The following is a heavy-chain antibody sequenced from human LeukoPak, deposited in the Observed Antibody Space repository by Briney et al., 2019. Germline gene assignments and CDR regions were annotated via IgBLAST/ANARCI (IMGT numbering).Heavy chain of an antibody. J-gene: IGHJ6*02. CDR2: ISSSGSTI. V-gene: IGHV3-48*03. D-gene: IGHD1-26*01. Sequence: GGSLRLSCAASGFTFSSYEMSWVRQAPGKGLEWVSYISSSGSTIYYADSVKGRFTISRDNAKNSLYLQMNSLRAEDTAVYYCARGGVYRPNYYYYYGMDVWGQGTTVTVSS. CDR1: GFTFSSYE. CDR3: ARGGVYRPNYYYYYGMDV.